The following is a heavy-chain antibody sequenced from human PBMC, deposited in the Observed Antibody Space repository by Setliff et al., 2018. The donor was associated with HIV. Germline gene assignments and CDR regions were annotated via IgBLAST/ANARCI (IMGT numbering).Heavy chain of an antibody. CDR1: GFTLSEVS. J-gene: IGHJ6*03. CDR2: FDPQDGET. D-gene: IGHD2-2*01. CDR3: ATSSRIYYYSYMDV. V-gene: IGHV1-24*01. Sequence: ASVKVSCKVSGFTLSEVSIHWVRQAPGKGLEWMGYFDPQDGETVYAQRFQGRVTMTTDTSTSTAYMELRSLRSDDTAVYYCATSSRIYYYSYMDVWGKGTTVTVSS.